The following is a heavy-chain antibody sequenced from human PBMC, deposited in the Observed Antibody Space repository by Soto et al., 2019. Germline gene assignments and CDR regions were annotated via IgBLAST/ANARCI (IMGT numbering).Heavy chain of an antibody. D-gene: IGHD4-4*01. J-gene: IGHJ5*02. Sequence: GGSRRLSCAASGFTSSGYWMTWVRQAPGKGLEWVANINQDGSEKYYVDSVKGRFTISRDNAKDSLYLQMNSLRAEDTAIYYCARDYSNPRGRFDPWGQGTLVTVSS. CDR3: ARDYSNPRGRFDP. CDR1: GFTSSGYW. V-gene: IGHV3-7*01. CDR2: INQDGSEK.